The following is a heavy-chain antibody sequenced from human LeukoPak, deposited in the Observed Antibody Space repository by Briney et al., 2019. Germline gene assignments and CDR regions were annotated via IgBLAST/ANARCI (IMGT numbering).Heavy chain of an antibody. J-gene: IGHJ4*02. CDR3: ARVIAPAGYYYDSSGQGTDY. Sequence: GGSLRLSCAASGFTFSSYSMNWVRQAPGKGLEWVSSISSSSSYIYYADSVKGRFTISRDNAKNSLYLQMNSLRAEDTAVYYCARVIAPAGYYYDSSGQGTDYWGQGTLVTVSS. V-gene: IGHV3-21*01. D-gene: IGHD3-22*01. CDR2: ISSSSSYI. CDR1: GFTFSSYS.